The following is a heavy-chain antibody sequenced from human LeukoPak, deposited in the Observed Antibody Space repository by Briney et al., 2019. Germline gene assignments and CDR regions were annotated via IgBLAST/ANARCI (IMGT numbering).Heavy chain of an antibody. J-gene: IGHJ4*02. CDR3: ARHCPGGDCSIGY. CDR1: GGSISSGGYS. CDR2: IYYSGST. Sequence: SQTLSLTCAVSGGSISSGGYSWGWIRQPPGKGLEWIGSIYYSGSTYYNPSLKSRVTISVDTSKNQFSLKLSSVTAADTAVYYCARHCPGGDCSIGYWGQGTLVTVSS. D-gene: IGHD2-21*02. V-gene: IGHV4-30-2*03.